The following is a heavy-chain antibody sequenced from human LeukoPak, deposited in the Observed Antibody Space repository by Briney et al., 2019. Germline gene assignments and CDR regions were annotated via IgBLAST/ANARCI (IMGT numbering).Heavy chain of an antibody. J-gene: IGHJ6*03. CDR3: ARRVDSSGWYGYYYYMDV. CDR1: GGSISSYY. CDR2: IYYSGST. D-gene: IGHD6-19*01. V-gene: IGHV4-59*01. Sequence: SETLSLTCTVSGGSISSYYWSWIRQPPGKGLEWIGYIYYSGSTNYNPSLKSRVTISVDTSKNQFSLKLSSVTAADTAVYYCARRVDSSGWYGYYYYMDVWGKGTAVTISS.